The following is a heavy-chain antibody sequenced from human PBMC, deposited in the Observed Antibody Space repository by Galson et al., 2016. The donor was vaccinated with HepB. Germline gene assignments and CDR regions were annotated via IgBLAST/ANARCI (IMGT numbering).Heavy chain of an antibody. CDR3: TTADFSSAGRV. J-gene: IGHJ6*02. V-gene: IGHV3-15*01. CDR1: GFSFSYAW. CDR2: IRSKPDGGTP. D-gene: IGHD6-13*01. Sequence: SLRLSCAASGFSFSYAWMTWVRQAPGKGLEWVGRIRSKPDGGTPDYAAPVKGRFTISRDDSKNTLYLQMNSLKTGDTAVYYCTTADFSSAGRVWGQGTTVTVSS.